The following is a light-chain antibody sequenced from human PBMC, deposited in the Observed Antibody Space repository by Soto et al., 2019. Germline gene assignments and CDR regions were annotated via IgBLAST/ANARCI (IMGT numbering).Light chain of an antibody. J-gene: IGLJ3*02. Sequence: QSALTQPASVSGSPGQSITISCSGTRSDIGIFNYVSWYQQHPGKAPKLIIYEVTNRPSGVSDRFSGSKSGNTASLNISGLQADDEADYYCSSYSSSSTLGMFGGGTKLTVL. CDR2: EVT. CDR3: SSYSSSSTLGM. V-gene: IGLV2-14*01. CDR1: RSDIGIFNY.